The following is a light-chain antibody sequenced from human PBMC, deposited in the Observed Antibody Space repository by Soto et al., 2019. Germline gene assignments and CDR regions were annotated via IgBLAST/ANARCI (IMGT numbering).Light chain of an antibody. Sequence: QSALTQPASVSGSPGQSIAISCTGTSVDVGGFEYVSWYQQHPGKVPKLMIYDVSKRPSGVSNRFSGSKSGNTASLTISGLQADDDAAYYCYSYVGRDYVFGTGTNVT. CDR3: YSYVGRDYV. CDR2: DVS. J-gene: IGLJ1*01. CDR1: SVDVGGFEY. V-gene: IGLV2-14*03.